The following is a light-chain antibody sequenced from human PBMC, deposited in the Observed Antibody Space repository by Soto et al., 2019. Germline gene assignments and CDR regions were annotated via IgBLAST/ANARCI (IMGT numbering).Light chain of an antibody. V-gene: IGKV3-11*01. CDR3: QQRANSPLT. CDR1: QSVSSY. CDR2: DAS. Sequence: EIVLTQSPATLSLSPGERATLSCRASQSVSSYLAWYQQKPGQAPRLLIYDASNRATGIPARFSGSGSGTDLTLTISSLEPEDFAVYYCQQRANSPLTFGGGTKV. J-gene: IGKJ4*01.